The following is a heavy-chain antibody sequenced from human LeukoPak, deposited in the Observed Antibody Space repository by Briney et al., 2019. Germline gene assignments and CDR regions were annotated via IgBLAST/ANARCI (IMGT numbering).Heavy chain of an antibody. V-gene: IGHV4-61*01. D-gene: IGHD5-24*01. CDR3: ARAASRDGYNLEAFDY. Sequence: PSETLSLTCTVSGGSISSSSYYWSWIRQPPGKGLEWIAYIYYSGSSNYSPSLKSRVTISLDTSKNQFSLKLRSVTAADTAVYYCARAASRDGYNLEAFDYWGQGTLVTVSS. J-gene: IGHJ4*02. CDR1: GGSISSSSYY. CDR2: IYYSGSS.